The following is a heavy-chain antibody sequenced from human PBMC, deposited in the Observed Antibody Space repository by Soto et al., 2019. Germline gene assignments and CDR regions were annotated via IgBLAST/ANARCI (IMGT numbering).Heavy chain of an antibody. Sequence: PGGSLRLSCAASGFTFGIYAMHWVRQAPGKGLEWVAVISYDGTNKDYADSVKGRFTISRDNSKNTLYLQMNSLRAEDTAVYYCASLTGYYYDSSGALLDYWGQGTLVTVSS. J-gene: IGHJ4*02. CDR2: ISYDGTNK. D-gene: IGHD3-22*01. CDR1: GFTFGIYA. V-gene: IGHV3-30-3*01. CDR3: ASLTGYYYDSSGALLDY.